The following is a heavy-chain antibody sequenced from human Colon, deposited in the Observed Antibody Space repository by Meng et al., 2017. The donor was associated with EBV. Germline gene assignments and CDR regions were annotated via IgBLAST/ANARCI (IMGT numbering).Heavy chain of an antibody. CDR3: AHQAVAGTRGWFDP. Sequence: QGQSVRFGAEGKEPGAAMMVSCKASGYTFPGYYMHWVRQAPEQGLEWMGRINPNSGGTNYAQKFQGRVTMTRDTSISTAYMELSRLRSDDTAVYYCAHQAVAGTRGWFDPWGQGTLVTVSS. CDR2: INPNSGGT. CDR1: GYTFPGYY. V-gene: IGHV1-2*06. D-gene: IGHD6-19*01. J-gene: IGHJ5*02.